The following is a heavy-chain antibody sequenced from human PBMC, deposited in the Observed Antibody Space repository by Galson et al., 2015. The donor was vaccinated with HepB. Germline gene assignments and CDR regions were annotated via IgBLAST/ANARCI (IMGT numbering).Heavy chain of an antibody. CDR2: TYYRSKWYN. Sequence: CAISGDSVSSNSAAWNWIRQSPSRGLEWLGRTYYRSKWYNDYAVSVKSRITINPDTSKSQFSLRLSSVTAADTAVFYCARQEIVGVTGRYFRHWGQGTLVTVSS. J-gene: IGHJ1*01. CDR1: GDSVSSNSAA. V-gene: IGHV6-1*01. D-gene: IGHD1-26*01. CDR3: ARQEIVGVTGRYFRH.